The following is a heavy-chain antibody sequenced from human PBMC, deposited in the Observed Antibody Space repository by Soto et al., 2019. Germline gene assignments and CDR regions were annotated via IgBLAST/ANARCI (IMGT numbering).Heavy chain of an antibody. Sequence: GSLRLSCAASGFTFSSYGMHWVRQAPGKRLEWVAVISYDGSNKYYADSVKGRFTISRDNSKNTLYLQMNSLRAEDTAVYYCAKDPSRLIVVVPAIDYWGQGTLVTVSS. D-gene: IGHD2-2*01. CDR3: AKDPSRLIVVVPAIDY. V-gene: IGHV3-30*18. CDR1: GFTFSSYG. CDR2: ISYDGSNK. J-gene: IGHJ4*02.